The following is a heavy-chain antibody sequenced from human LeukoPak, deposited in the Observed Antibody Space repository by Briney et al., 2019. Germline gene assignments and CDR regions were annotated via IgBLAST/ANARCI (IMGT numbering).Heavy chain of an antibody. J-gene: IGHJ4*02. V-gene: IGHV3-23*01. CDR2: ISGSGGST. CDR3: AKVLLSGSYFYYFDY. CDR1: GFTFSSYA. D-gene: IGHD1-26*01. Sequence: GGSLRLSCAASGFTFSSYAMSWVRQAPGKGLEWVSAISGSGGSTYYADSVKGRFTISRDNSKNTLYLQMNSLRAEDTAVYYCAKVLLSGSYFYYFDYWGQGTLVTVSS.